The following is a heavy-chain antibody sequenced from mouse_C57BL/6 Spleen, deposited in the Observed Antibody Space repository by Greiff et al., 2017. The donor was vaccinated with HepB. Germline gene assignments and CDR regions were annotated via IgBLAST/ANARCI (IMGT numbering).Heavy chain of an antibody. CDR1: GFTFSDYY. Sequence: EVQRVESEGGLVQPGSSMKLSCTASGFTFSDYYMAWVRQVPEKGLEWVANINYDGSSTYYLDSLKSRFIISRDNAKNILYLQMSSLKSEDTATYYCARVLDSSGSGFAYWGQGTLVTVSA. CDR3: ARVLDSSGSGFAY. V-gene: IGHV5-16*01. J-gene: IGHJ3*01. D-gene: IGHD3-2*02. CDR2: INYDGSST.